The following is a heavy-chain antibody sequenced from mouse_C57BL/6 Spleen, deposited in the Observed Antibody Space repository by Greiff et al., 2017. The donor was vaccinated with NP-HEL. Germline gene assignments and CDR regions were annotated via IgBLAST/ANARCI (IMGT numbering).Heavy chain of an antibody. D-gene: IGHD4-1*01. V-gene: IGHV1-69*01. Sequence: QVQLQQPGAELVMPGASVKLSCKASGYTFTSYWMHWVKQRPGQGLEWIGEIDPSDSYTNYNHKFKGKSTLTVDKSSSTAYMQLSSLTSEDSAVYYCASWDYAMDYWGQGTSVTVSS. CDR1: GYTFTSYW. CDR2: IDPSDSYT. J-gene: IGHJ4*01. CDR3: ASWDYAMDY.